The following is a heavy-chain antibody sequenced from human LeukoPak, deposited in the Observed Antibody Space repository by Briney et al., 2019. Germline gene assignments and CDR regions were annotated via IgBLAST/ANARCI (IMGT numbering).Heavy chain of an antibody. CDR3: ARDLDSSGWYGPIDY. CDR1: GYTFTGYY. CDR2: INPNSGGT. D-gene: IGHD6-19*01. J-gene: IGHJ4*02. Sequence: ASVKVSCKASGYTFTGYYMHWVRQAPGQGLEWMGWINPNSGGTNYAQKFQGRVTMTRDTSISTAYMELSRLRPDDTAVYYCARDLDSSGWYGPIDYWGQGTLVTVSS. V-gene: IGHV1-2*02.